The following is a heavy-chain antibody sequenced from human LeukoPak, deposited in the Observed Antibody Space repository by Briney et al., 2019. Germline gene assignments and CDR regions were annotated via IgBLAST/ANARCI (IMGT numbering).Heavy chain of an antibody. CDR2: IYYSGST. Sequence: SETLSLTCTVSGGSISSYYWSWIRQPPGKGLEWIGYIYYSGSTDYNPSLKSRVTISVDTSKNQFSLKLSSVTAADTAVYYCARRAYSSSWYSWFDPWGQGTLVTVSS. CDR1: GGSISSYY. J-gene: IGHJ5*02. V-gene: IGHV4-59*01. CDR3: ARRAYSSSWYSWFDP. D-gene: IGHD6-13*01.